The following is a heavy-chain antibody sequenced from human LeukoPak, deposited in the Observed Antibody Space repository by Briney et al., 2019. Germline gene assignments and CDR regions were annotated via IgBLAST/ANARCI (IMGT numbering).Heavy chain of an antibody. CDR2: ISYDGSNK. V-gene: IGHV3-30*04. Sequence: PGGSLRLSCAASGFTFSSYAMHWVRQAPGKGLEWVAVISYDGSNKYYADSVKGRFTISRDNSKNTLYLQMNSLGAEDTAVYYCARPMATSPRRAFDIWGQGTMVTVSS. CDR3: ARPMATSPRRAFDI. CDR1: GFTFSSYA. D-gene: IGHD5-24*01. J-gene: IGHJ3*02.